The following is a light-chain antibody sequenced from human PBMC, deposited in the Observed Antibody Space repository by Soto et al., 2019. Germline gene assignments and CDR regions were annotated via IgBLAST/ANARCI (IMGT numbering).Light chain of an antibody. CDR2: GAS. CDR3: QQYGTSGT. CDR1: QSVSNNY. Sequence: EIVLTQSPGTLSLSPGERATLSCRASQSVSNNYLAWYQQKPGQAPRLLIYGASNRATGIPDRLSGSGSGTDFTLTISRLEPEDSAVYYCQQYGTSGTFGHGTQVDIK. J-gene: IGKJ1*01. V-gene: IGKV3-20*01.